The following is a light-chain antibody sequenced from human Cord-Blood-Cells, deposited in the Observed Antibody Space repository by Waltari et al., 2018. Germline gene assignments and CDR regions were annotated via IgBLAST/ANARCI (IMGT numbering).Light chain of an antibody. V-gene: IGKV1-39*01. CDR1: QSISSY. Sequence: DIQMTQSPSSLSASVGDRVTITCRASQSISSYLNWYQQKPGKAPKLLIYAASSLQSGVPSMFRGSGSGTDFTLTISSLQPEDFATYYCQQSYSTPQTFGGGTKVEIK. CDR2: AAS. CDR3: QQSYSTPQT. J-gene: IGKJ4*01.